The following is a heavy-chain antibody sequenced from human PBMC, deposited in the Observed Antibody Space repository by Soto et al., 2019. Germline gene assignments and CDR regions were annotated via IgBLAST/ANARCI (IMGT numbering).Heavy chain of an antibody. CDR3: GRDPQYCSSTTCPNDVFDV. D-gene: IGHD2-2*01. Sequence: SQTLSLTCVISGGSVSSNSAAWNWIRQSPSRGLEWLGRTYYRSKWYYDYTKSVRSRIIINPDTSKNQVSLHLNSVTPEDTAVYYCGRDPQYCSSTTCPNDVFDVWGQGTMVTVS. CDR1: GGSVSSNSAA. J-gene: IGHJ3*01. CDR2: TYYRSKWYY. V-gene: IGHV6-1*01.